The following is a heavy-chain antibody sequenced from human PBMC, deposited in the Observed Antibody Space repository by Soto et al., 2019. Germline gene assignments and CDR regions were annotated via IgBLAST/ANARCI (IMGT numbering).Heavy chain of an antibody. CDR3: ARHQYYYDSSGYTLDY. CDR1: GGSISSSTYY. CDR2: VYYSGST. V-gene: IGHV4-39*01. Sequence: SETLSLTCTVSGGSISSSTYYWGWIRQPPGKGLEWIGSVYYSGSTYYNPSLKSRVTISVDTSNNQFSLKLNSVTAADTAVYYCARHQYYYDSSGYTLDYWGPGTLVTVSS. J-gene: IGHJ4*02. D-gene: IGHD3-22*01.